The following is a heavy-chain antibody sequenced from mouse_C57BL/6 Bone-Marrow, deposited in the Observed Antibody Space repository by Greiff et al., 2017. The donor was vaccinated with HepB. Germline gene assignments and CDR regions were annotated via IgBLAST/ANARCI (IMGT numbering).Heavy chain of an antibody. CDR1: GFSLTSYG. J-gene: IGHJ4*01. V-gene: IGHV2-6-1*01. D-gene: IGHD1-1*01. CDR2: IWSDGST. CDR3: ARHDPLPYGSSYSYAMDY. Sequence: VQLQESGPGLVAPSQSLSITCTVSGFSLTSYGVRWVRQPPGKGLEWLVVIWSDGSTTYNSALKSRLSISKDNSKSQVFLKMNSLQTDDTAMYYCARHDPLPYGSSYSYAMDYWGQGTSVTVSS.